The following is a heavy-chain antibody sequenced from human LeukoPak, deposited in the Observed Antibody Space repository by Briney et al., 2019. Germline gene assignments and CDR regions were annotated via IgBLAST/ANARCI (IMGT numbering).Heavy chain of an antibody. Sequence: PGRSLRLSCAASGFTFSTYAMHWVRQAPGKGLEWVSVISSSGSTYYADSVKGRFTISRDNSKNTLYLQMNSLRAEDTAVYYCARGGDSSGSIRSAFDIWGQGTMVTVSS. J-gene: IGHJ3*02. D-gene: IGHD3-22*01. CDR2: ISSSGST. CDR3: ARGGDSSGSIRSAFDI. V-gene: IGHV3-53*01. CDR1: GFTFSTYA.